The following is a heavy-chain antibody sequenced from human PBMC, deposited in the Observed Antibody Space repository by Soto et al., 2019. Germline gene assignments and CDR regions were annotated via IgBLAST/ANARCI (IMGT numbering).Heavy chain of an antibody. J-gene: IGHJ4*02. V-gene: IGHV1-46*02. CDR2: INPTDESP. D-gene: IGHD3-16*01. CDR1: LYTVNSYD. Sequence: GXSVEVSCNASLYTVNSYDMHWARQAPGQGLEWMGIINPTDESPDYAQKFRGRVTITRDTSKRTVYMELRSLRSEDTAVYFCARGVNLGPDFWGQGTLVTVYS. CDR3: ARGVNLGPDF.